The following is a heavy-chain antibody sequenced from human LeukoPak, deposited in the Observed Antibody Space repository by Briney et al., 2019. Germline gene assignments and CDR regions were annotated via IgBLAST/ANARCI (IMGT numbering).Heavy chain of an antibody. V-gene: IGHV4-34*01. D-gene: IGHD1-1*01. CDR1: GESFSAYY. CDR2: INHRGDT. J-gene: IGHJ4*03. Sequence: SETLSLTCAVYGESFSAYYWSWIRQSPGKGLEWIAEINHRGDTNFNPSVKSRVTISIDTSKNQFSLKVRSLTAADTAVYYCARGPTISETGYFDFWGQGTLVTVSS. CDR3: ARGPTISETGYFDF.